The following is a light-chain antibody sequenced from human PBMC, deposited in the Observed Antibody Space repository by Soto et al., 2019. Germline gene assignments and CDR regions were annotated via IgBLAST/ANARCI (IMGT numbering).Light chain of an antibody. CDR2: GAS. CDR3: QQYGSSGT. V-gene: IGKV3-20*01. Sequence: EIVLTQSPGTLSLSPGERATLSCRASQSVSNNSLAWYQQKHGHAPRLLIYGASNRATGIPDRFSGSGSGTDFTLTISRLEPEDFAVYYCQQYGSSGTFGQGTKVDIK. CDR1: QSVSNNS. J-gene: IGKJ1*01.